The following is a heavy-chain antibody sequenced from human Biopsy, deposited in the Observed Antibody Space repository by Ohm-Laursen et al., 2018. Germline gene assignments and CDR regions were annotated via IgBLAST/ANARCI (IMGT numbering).Heavy chain of an antibody. J-gene: IGHJ3*02. CDR1: GFMFSASW. Sequence: GSLRLSCAASGFMFSASWMSWVRQAPGKGLEWVSVIDSGGYTHYTDSVKGRFAISRDNSKNTLYPQMNNLSAEDTAVYYCARSTYYYESSGTRRGLDIWGQGTMVTVSS. CDR3: ARSTYYYESSGTRRGLDI. D-gene: IGHD3-22*01. V-gene: IGHV3-53*01. CDR2: IDSGGYT.